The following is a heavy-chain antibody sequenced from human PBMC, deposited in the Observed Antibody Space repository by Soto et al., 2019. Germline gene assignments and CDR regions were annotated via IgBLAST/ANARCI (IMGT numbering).Heavy chain of an antibody. CDR3: ARDRSSSSSSSSEANWYFDL. D-gene: IGHD6-6*01. CDR2: INPNSGDT. CDR1: GYTFTGYY. J-gene: IGHJ2*01. V-gene: IGHV1-2*04. Sequence: QVQLVPSGAEVKKTGASVKVSCKASGYTFTGYYMHWVRQAPGQGLEWRGWINPNSGDTNYAQKFQGWVTITRDTSISAGYMGLSRLRSDDTAVYYCARDRSSSSSSSSEANWYFDLWGRGTLVTVSS.